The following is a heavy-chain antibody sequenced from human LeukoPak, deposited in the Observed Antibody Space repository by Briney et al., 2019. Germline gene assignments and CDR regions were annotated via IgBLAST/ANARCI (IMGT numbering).Heavy chain of an antibody. J-gene: IGHJ5*02. Sequence: PGKSLRLSCAASGFIFSDFAMHWVRQAPGKGLEWVAVISYDGSNKYYADSVKGRFTISRDNSKNTLYLQMNSLRAEDTAVYYCARGYYYDSNRFDPWGQGTLVTVSS. D-gene: IGHD3-22*01. V-gene: IGHV3-30-3*01. CDR2: ISYDGSNK. CDR1: GFIFSDFA. CDR3: ARGYYYDSNRFDP.